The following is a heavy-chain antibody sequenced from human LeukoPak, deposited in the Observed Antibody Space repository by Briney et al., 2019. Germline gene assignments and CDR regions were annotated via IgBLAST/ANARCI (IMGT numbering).Heavy chain of an antibody. V-gene: IGHV3-20*04. J-gene: IGHJ4*02. CDR2: ITWNGGIT. Sequence: GGSLRLSCAASGFPFDNYGMAWVRQAPGKGLEWVSGITWNGGITAYADSVKGRFTISRDNAKNTLYLQMNSLRAEDTAVYYCARVLGRHAFDYWGQGTLVTVSS. CDR3: ARVLGRHAFDY. CDR1: GFPFDNYG.